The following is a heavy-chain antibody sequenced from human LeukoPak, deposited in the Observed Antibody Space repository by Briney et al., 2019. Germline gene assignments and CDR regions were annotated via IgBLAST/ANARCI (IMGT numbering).Heavy chain of an antibody. J-gene: IGHJ6*03. D-gene: IGHD3-10*02. Sequence: GGSLRLSCAASGFNFDDYVMTWVRQAPGKGLEWVSVIHKNAITYYADTVKGRFTISRDNSKNMLYLQMNSLRAEDTAVYYRARSLRVRGVPDYMDVWGKGTTVIISS. V-gene: IGHV3-53*01. CDR2: IHKNAIT. CDR3: ARSLRVRGVPDYMDV. CDR1: GFNFDDYV.